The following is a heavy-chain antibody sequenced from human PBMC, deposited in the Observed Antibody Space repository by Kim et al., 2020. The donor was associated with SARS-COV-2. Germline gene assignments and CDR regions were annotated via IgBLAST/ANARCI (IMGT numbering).Heavy chain of an antibody. Sequence: ASVKVSCKASGYTFTSYYMHWVRQAPGQGLEWMGIINPSGGSTSYAQKFQGRVTMTRDTSTSTVYMELSSLRSEDTAVYYCAREGYDFWSGPQAGYYGMDVWGQGTTVTVSS. CDR1: GYTFTSYY. V-gene: IGHV1-46*01. D-gene: IGHD3-3*01. J-gene: IGHJ6*02. CDR2: INPSGGST. CDR3: AREGYDFWSGPQAGYYGMDV.